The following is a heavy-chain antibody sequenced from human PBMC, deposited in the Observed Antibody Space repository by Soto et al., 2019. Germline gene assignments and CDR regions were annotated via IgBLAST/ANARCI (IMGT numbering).Heavy chain of an antibody. CDR2: IYYSGST. Sequence: QVQLQESGPGLVKPSETLSLTCTVSGGSISSYYWSWIRQPPGKGLEWIGYIYYSGSTNYNPSLKSRVTIPGDSSKNQFSLKLSSVPAADPAVYYCARAKAPLYSSSWYWFDPWGQGTLVTVSS. CDR1: GGSISSYY. V-gene: IGHV4-59*08. CDR3: ARAKAPLYSSSWYWFDP. J-gene: IGHJ5*02. D-gene: IGHD6-13*01.